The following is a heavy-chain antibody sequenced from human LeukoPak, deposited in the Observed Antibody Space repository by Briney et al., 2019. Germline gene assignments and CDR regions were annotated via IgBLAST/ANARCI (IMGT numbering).Heavy chain of an antibody. D-gene: IGHD1-14*01. J-gene: IGHJ1*01. CDR2: VSDTGSP. Sequence: SETLSLTCTVSGDSISRTYWSWIRQSPGKGLEWIGYVSDTGSPDYSPSLKSRATISVDTSKNQFSLKLTSVTAADTAVYYCARDGVGMSEEYFQHWGQGTLVTVSS. CDR1: GDSISRTY. V-gene: IGHV4-59*12. CDR3: ARDGVGMSEEYFQH.